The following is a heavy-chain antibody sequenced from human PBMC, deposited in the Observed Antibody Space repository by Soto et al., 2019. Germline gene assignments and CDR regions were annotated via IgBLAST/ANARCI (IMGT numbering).Heavy chain of an antibody. V-gene: IGHV4-59*01. Sequence: SETLFLTCTVSCGSISSYYWSCVRHPLGNGLYWIGYIYYSGSTNYNPSLKSRVTISVDTSKNQFSLKLSSVTAADTAVYYCARDRLRLGELSTVEDNWFDPWGQGTLVTVSS. D-gene: IGHD3-16*02. CDR2: IYYSGST. CDR1: CGSISSYY. CDR3: ARDRLRLGELSTVEDNWFDP. J-gene: IGHJ5*02.